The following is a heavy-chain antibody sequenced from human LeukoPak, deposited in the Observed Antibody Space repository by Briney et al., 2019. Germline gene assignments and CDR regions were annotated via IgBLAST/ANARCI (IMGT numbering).Heavy chain of an antibody. V-gene: IGHV4-39*07. CDR1: GGSISSSSYY. D-gene: IGHD3-10*01. J-gene: IGHJ4*02. Sequence: SETLSLTCTVSGGSISSSSYYWGWIRQPPGKGLEWIGSIYYSGSTYYNPSLKSRVTISVDTSKNQFSLKLSSVTAADTAVYYCARAGLRFGEFLDYWGQGTLVTVSS. CDR3: ARAGLRFGEFLDY. CDR2: IYYSGST.